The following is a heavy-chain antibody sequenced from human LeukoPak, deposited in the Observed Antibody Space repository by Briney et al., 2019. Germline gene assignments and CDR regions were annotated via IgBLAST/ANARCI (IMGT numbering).Heavy chain of an antibody. CDR2: TNSDGSSI. D-gene: IGHD3-10*01. V-gene: IGHV3-74*03. J-gene: IGHJ4*02. CDR1: GFTFSSYW. CDR3: ARGQRFADY. Sequence: GGSLRLSCAASGFTFSSYWMYWVRQAPGTGLVWVSRTNSDGSSIKYADSVKGRFTISRDNAKNTLYLQMSSLSLEDTAVYYCARGQRFADYWGQGTPVTVRS.